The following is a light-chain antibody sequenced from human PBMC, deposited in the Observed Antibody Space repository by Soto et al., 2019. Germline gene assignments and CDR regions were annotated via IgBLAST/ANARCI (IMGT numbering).Light chain of an antibody. CDR2: EVT. J-gene: IGLJ2*01. CDR1: VSDVGTYDY. CDR3: SSYGGNNNVL. V-gene: IGLV2-8*01. Sequence: QSVLTQPPSASGSPGQSVTISCTGTVSDVGTYDYVSWYQQFPGKAPTLMIYEVTRRPSGVPDRFSGSKSGNTASLTVSGLQAEDEAHYYCSSYGGNNNVLFGGGTKLTVL.